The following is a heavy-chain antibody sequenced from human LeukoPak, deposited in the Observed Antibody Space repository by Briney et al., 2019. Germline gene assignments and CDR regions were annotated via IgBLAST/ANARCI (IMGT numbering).Heavy chain of an antibody. CDR3: ATSSGWRGVMGY. CDR2: ISSSSSYI. J-gene: IGHJ4*02. Sequence: PGGSLRLSCAASGFTFSSYAMHWVRQAPGKGLEWVSSISSSSSYIYYADSVKGRFTISRDNAKNSLYLQMNSLRAEDTAVYYCATSSGWRGVMGYWGQGTLVTVSS. CDR1: GFTFSSYA. D-gene: IGHD6-19*01. V-gene: IGHV3-21*01.